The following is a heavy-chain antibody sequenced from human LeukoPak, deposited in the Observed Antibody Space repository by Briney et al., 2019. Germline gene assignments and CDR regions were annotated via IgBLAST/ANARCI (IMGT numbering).Heavy chain of an antibody. J-gene: IGHJ4*02. CDR3: AVLYSYATEEFDY. CDR1: GYTFTGYY. Sequence: GASVKVSCKASGYTFTGYYMHWARQAPGQGLEWMGRINPNSGGTNYAQKFQGRVTMTRDTSISTAYMGLSRLRSDDTAVYYCAVLYSYATEEFDYWGQGTLVTVSS. D-gene: IGHD5-18*01. V-gene: IGHV1-2*06. CDR2: INPNSGGT.